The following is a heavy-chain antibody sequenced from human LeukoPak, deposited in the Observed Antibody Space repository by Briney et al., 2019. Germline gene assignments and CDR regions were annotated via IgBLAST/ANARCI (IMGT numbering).Heavy chain of an antibody. J-gene: IGHJ6*03. CDR2: IRYDGSNK. Sequence: GGSLSLSCAASGFTFSSYGMHWVRQAPGKGLEWVAFIRYDGSNKYYADSVKGRFTISRDNSMDTLYLQMNSLRAEDTAVYYCAKGSKGVVFTRDHYMDVWGKGTTVTISS. V-gene: IGHV3-30*02. CDR3: AKGSKGVVFTRDHYMDV. D-gene: IGHD3-3*01. CDR1: GFTFSSYG.